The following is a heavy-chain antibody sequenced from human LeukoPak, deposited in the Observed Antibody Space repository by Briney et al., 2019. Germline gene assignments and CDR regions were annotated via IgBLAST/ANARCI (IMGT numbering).Heavy chain of an antibody. CDR3: ANGEVPTIFHLNALDI. D-gene: IGHD3-3*01. CDR1: GFTFDDYA. V-gene: IGHV3-30*02. CDR2: IRYDGSNK. J-gene: IGHJ3*02. Sequence: PGGSLRPSCAASGFTFDDYAMHWVRQAPGKGLEWVAFIRYDGSNKYYADSVKGRFTISRDNSKNTLYLRMNSLRAEDTAVYYCANGEVPTIFHLNALDIWGQETMVTVSS.